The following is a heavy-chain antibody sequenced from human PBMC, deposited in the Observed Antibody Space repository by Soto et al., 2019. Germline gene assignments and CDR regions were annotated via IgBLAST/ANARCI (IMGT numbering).Heavy chain of an antibody. CDR3: TTDPTFSGWVRILDP. Sequence: GGSLRLSCAASGFTFSNAWMNWVRQAPGKGLEWVGRIKSKTDGGTTDYAAPVKGRFTISRDDSKNTLYLQMNSLKTEDTAVYYCTTDPTFSGWVRILDPWGQGTLVTVSS. J-gene: IGHJ5*02. D-gene: IGHD6-19*01. CDR2: IKSKTDGGTT. CDR1: GFTFSNAW. V-gene: IGHV3-15*07.